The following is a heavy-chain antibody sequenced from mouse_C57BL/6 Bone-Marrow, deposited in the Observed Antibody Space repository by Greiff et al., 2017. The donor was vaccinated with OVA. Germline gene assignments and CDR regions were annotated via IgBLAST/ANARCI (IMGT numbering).Heavy chain of an antibody. V-gene: IGHV5-4*01. Sequence: EVHLVESGGGLVKPGGSLKLSCAASGFTFSSYAMSWVRQTPEKRLEWVATISDGGSYTYYPDNVKGRFPISRDNAKNNLYLQMSHLKSEDTAMYYCARDGGRAMDYWGQGTSVTVSS. CDR2: ISDGGSYT. CDR3: ARDGGRAMDY. CDR1: GFTFSSYA. J-gene: IGHJ4*01.